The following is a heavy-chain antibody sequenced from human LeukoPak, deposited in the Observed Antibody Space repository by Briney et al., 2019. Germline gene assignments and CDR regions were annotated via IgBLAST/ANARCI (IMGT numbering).Heavy chain of an antibody. CDR1: GFTFSSYW. D-gene: IGHD4-17*01. CDR3: ARESRSTVTTESDAFDI. CDR2: INQDGSEK. Sequence: GGSLRLSCAASGFTFSSYWMSWVRQAPGKGLEWVANINQDGSEKYYVDSVKGRFTISRDNAKNSLYLQMNSLRAEDTAVYYCARESRSTVTTESDAFDIWGQGTMVTVSS. V-gene: IGHV3-7*01. J-gene: IGHJ3*02.